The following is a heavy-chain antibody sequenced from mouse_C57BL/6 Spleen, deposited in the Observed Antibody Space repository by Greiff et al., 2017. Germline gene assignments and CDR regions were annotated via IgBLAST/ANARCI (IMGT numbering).Heavy chain of an antibody. CDR1: GYTFTSYW. CDR3: ARDDGYQYYFDY. D-gene: IGHD2-3*01. CDR2: IDPSDSET. J-gene: IGHJ2*01. Sequence: QVQLQQPGAELVRPGSSVKLSCKASGYTFTSYWMHWVKQRPIQGLEWIGNIDPSDSETPYNQKFKDKATLTVDKSSSTAYMQLISLTSEDSAVYYCARDDGYQYYFDYWGQGTTLTVSS. V-gene: IGHV1-52*01.